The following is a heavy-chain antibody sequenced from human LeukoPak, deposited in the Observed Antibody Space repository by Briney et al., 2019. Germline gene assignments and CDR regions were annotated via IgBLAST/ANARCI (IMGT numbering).Heavy chain of an antibody. CDR3: ATNSPPNYLVWGSYRYTWDY. CDR1: GYTLTELS. Sequence: ASVTVSCKVSGYTLTELSMHWVRQAPGKGLEWMGGFDPEDGETIYAQKFQGRVTMTEDTSTDTAYMELSSLRSEDTAVYYCATNSPPNYLVWGSYRYTWDYWGQGTLVTVSS. D-gene: IGHD3-16*02. CDR2: FDPEDGET. J-gene: IGHJ4*02. V-gene: IGHV1-24*01.